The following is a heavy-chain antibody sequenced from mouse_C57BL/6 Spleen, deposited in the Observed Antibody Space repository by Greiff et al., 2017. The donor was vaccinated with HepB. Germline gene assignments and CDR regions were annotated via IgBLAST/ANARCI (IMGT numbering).Heavy chain of an antibody. CDR1: GYTFTSYW. CDR3: ARSELDNAMYY. J-gene: IGHJ4*01. V-gene: IGHV1-50*01. CDR2: IDPSDSYT. Sequence: QVQLQQPGAELVKPGASVKLSCKASGYTFTSYWMQWVKQRPGQGLEWIGEIDPSDSYTNYNQKFKGKATLTVDTSSSAAYTQLSSLRSEDSAVYYCARSELDNAMYYWGQGTSVTVSS.